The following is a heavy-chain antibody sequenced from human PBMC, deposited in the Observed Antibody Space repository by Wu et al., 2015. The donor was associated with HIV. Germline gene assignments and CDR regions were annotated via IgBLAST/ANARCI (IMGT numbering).Heavy chain of an antibody. CDR1: PYTFSSFG. CDR3: ARRNSSLVGTVYQYYGMDV. CDR2: VSSYSGDT. Sequence: QFQLVQSGAEVKKPGASVKVSCKASPYTFSSFGISWVRQAPEQGLEWMGWVSSYSGDTKYAEKFQGRVSMTTDTSTSTVYMELRSLRSDDTAIYYCARRNSSLVGTVYQYYGMDVWGQGTTVTVPS. V-gene: IGHV1-18*01. D-gene: IGHD6-13*01. J-gene: IGHJ6*02.